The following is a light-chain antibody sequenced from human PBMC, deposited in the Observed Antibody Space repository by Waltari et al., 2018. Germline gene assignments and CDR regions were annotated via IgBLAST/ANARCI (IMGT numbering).Light chain of an antibody. J-gene: IGKJ2*01. CDR3: QQSYSTPYT. V-gene: IGKV1-39*01. CDR2: AAS. Sequence: DVQLTQSPSSLSASVGDRVTITCRASQSISDYLNWYQVKPGKAPSLLIYAASSLQSGVPSRFSGRGSGTDFTLTISSLQPEDFASYYCQQSYSTPYTFGQGTKVEIK. CDR1: QSISDY.